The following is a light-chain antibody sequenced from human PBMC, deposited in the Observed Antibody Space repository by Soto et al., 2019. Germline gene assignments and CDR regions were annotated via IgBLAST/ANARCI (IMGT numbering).Light chain of an antibody. CDR3: SSYTSTTTRV. Sequence: QSALTQPASVSGSPGQSITISCTGTSSDVGGYNYVSWYQQHPGKGPKLMIYEVSNRPSGVSNRFSGSNSGNTATLTISGLQAEDEADYYCSSYTSTTTRVFGTGTKVTVL. J-gene: IGLJ1*01. CDR1: SSDVGGYNY. V-gene: IGLV2-14*03. CDR2: EVS.